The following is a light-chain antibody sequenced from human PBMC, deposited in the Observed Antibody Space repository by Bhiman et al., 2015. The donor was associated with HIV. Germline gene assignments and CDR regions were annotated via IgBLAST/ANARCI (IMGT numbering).Light chain of an antibody. V-gene: IGLV2-14*01. CDR3: SSYTSSSTLL. CDR1: SSDVGDYNY. Sequence: QSALTQPASVSGSPGQSITISCTGTSSDVGDYNYVSWYQQHPGKAPKVMIYDVSKRPSGVSNRFSGSKSGNTASLTISGLQAEDEAEYYCSSYTSSSTLLFGGGTKLTVL. J-gene: IGLJ2*01. CDR2: DVS.